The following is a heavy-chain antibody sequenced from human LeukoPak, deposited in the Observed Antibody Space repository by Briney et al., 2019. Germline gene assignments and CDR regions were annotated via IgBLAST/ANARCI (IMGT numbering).Heavy chain of an antibody. D-gene: IGHD4-17*01. CDR2: MFHTGNT. Sequence: SETLSLTCAVYGGSFSGYYWGWIRQSPGKGLEWIGSMFHTGNTHYSSSLKSRVAISIDTSKNQFSLKLTSVTASDTAIYYCARAHYGDHGDYWGQGILVTVSS. J-gene: IGHJ4*02. CDR1: GGSFSGYY. V-gene: IGHV4-34*12. CDR3: ARAHYGDHGDY.